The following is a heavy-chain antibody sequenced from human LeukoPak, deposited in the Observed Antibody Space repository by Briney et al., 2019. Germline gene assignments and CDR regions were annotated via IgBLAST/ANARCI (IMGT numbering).Heavy chain of an antibody. D-gene: IGHD3-22*01. CDR2: ISWNSGTI. Sequence: GGSLRLSCAASGFTFDDYAMHWVRHAPGKGLEWVSGISWNSGTIAYADSVKGRFTISRDNAKNSLHLQMNSLRAEDMALYYCAKGTYYYDSSGPPDYFDYWGQGTLVTVSS. V-gene: IGHV3-9*03. CDR1: GFTFDDYA. CDR3: AKGTYYYDSSGPPDYFDY. J-gene: IGHJ4*02.